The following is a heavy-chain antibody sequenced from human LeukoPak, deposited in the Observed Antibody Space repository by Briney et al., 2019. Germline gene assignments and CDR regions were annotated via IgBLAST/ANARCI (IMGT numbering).Heavy chain of an antibody. V-gene: IGHV3-23*01. CDR1: GITFSNYV. Sequence: PGGSLRLSCAASGITFSNYVMSWVRQAPGKGLEWVSNISHGGGDTYYADSVKGRFTCSRDNSKNTLYLQVNSLRAEDTAMYYCARNILFAFDIWGQGTMVTVSS. J-gene: IGHJ3*02. D-gene: IGHD2/OR15-2a*01. CDR3: ARNILFAFDI. CDR2: ISHGGGDT.